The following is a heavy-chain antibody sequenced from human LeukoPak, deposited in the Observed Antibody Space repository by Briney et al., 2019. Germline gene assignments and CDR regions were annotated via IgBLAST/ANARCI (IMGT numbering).Heavy chain of an antibody. Sequence: ASVKVSCKASGYTFTGYYMHWVRQAPGQGLEWMGWINCNSGGTKYAQKFQGRVSMSRDTSISTANLELSRLRSDETAVYYWARDLTIVGGVSDPRIRGHWGQGTLVTVSS. D-gene: IGHD3-3*01. J-gene: IGHJ4*02. CDR3: ARDLTIVGGVSDPRIRGH. CDR2: INCNSGGT. CDR1: GYTFTGYY. V-gene: IGHV1-2*02.